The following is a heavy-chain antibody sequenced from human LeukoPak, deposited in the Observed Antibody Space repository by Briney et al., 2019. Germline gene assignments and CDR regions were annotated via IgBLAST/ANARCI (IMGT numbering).Heavy chain of an antibody. Sequence: GGSLRLSCAASGFTFSSYTMNWVRQAPGKGLEWVSSISSGSSYIYYPDSVKGRFTISRDNAKNSLYLQMNSLRAEDTAVYCCARDAYCSGGSCPADCWGQGTLVTVSS. CDR2: ISSGSSYI. D-gene: IGHD2-15*01. J-gene: IGHJ4*02. CDR1: GFTFSSYT. V-gene: IGHV3-21*01. CDR3: ARDAYCSGGSCPADC.